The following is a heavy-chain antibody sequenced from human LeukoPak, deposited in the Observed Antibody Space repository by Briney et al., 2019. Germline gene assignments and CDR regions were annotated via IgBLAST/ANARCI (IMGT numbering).Heavy chain of an antibody. J-gene: IGHJ6*03. CDR1: GFTVSSNY. V-gene: IGHV3-53*01. D-gene: IGHD1-1*01. CDR2: IYSGGST. Sequence: GGSLRLSCAASGFTVSSNYMSWVRQAPGKGLEWVSVIYSGGSTYYADSVKGRFTISRDNSKNTLYLQMNSLRAEDTAVYYCARENWNLSYMDVWGKGTTVTVSS. CDR3: ARENWNLSYMDV.